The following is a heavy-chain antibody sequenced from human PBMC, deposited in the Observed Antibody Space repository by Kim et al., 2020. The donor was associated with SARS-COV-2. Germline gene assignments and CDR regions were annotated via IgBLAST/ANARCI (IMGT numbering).Heavy chain of an antibody. J-gene: IGHJ6*02. Sequence: GGSLRLSCAASGFTFSSYAMHWVRQAPRKGLEYVSAISSNGGSTYYANSVKGRFTISRDNSKNTLYLQMGSLRAEDMAVYYCARSYYYYGMDVWGQGTTVTVSS. CDR2: ISSNGGST. V-gene: IGHV3-64*01. CDR3: ARSYYYYGMDV. CDR1: GFTFSSYA.